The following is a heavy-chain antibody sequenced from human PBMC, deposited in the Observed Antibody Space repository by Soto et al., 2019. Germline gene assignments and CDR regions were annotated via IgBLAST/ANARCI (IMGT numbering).Heavy chain of an antibody. D-gene: IGHD3-10*01. CDR2: ISYDGSNK. Sequence: GGSLRLSCAASGFTFSSYAMHWVRQAPGKGLEWVAVISYDGSNKYYADSVKGRFTISRDNSKNTLYLQMNSLRAEDTAVYYCARGWFNHARAFDIWGQGTMVTVSS. CDR3: ARGWFNHARAFDI. CDR1: GFTFSSYA. J-gene: IGHJ3*02. V-gene: IGHV3-30-3*01.